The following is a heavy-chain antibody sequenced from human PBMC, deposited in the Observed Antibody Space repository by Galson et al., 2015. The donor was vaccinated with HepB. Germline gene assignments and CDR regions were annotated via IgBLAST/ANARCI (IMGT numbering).Heavy chain of an antibody. V-gene: IGHV5-51*03. J-gene: IGHJ4*02. CDR1: GYSFTSYW. CDR2: IYPGDSDT. D-gene: IGHD3-3*01. Sequence: QSGAEVKKPGESLKISCKGSGYSFTSYWIGWVRQMPGKGLEWMGIIYPGDSDTSYSPSFQGQVTISADKSISTAYLQWSSLKASDTAMYYCARPADRDFWSDHWYYFDYWGQGTLVTVSS. CDR3: ARPADRDFWSDHWYYFDY.